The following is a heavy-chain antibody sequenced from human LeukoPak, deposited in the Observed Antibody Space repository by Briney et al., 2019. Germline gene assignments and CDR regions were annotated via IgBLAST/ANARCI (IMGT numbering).Heavy chain of an antibody. CDR1: GGSICTAGYY. D-gene: IGHD1-26*01. CDR3: ARDPLLPSGTADH. V-gene: IGHV4-30-4*01. J-gene: IGHJ4*01. Sequence: PSETVPHTRTVSGGSICTAGYYWSWIRQPPGKGLEWIGYIYYSGSTYYNPSLKSRVTISVDTSKNQFSLKLSSVTAADTAVYYCARDPLLPSGTADHWG. CDR2: IYYSGST.